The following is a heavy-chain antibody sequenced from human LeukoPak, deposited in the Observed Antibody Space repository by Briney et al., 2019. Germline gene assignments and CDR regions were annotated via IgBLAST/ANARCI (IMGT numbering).Heavy chain of an antibody. CDR2: IYSGATT. V-gene: IGHV3-53*01. CDR1: GFTLSTYY. Sequence: GGSLRLSCAASGFTLSTYYMNWVRQAPGKGLEWVSIIYSGATTYYADSVKGRFTISRDTSKNTVSLQMNSLRAEDAAVYFCARVGDHFHWNLDLWGRGTLVTVSS. CDR3: ARVGDHFHWNLDL. D-gene: IGHD3-3*02. J-gene: IGHJ2*01.